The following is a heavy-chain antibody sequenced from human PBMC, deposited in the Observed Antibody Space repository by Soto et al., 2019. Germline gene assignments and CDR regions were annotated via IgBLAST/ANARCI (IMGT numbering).Heavy chain of an antibody. V-gene: IGHV3-30*18. CDR3: AKVRVKDYYYYAMDV. J-gene: IGHJ6*02. Sequence: GGSLRLSCAASGFTFSSYGMHWVREAPGKGLEWVAVISSDGTSRFYADSVKGRFTISRDNSKNTLYLQMNSLRAEDTAMYYCAKVRVKDYYYYAMDVWGQGTTVTVSS. CDR1: GFTFSSYG. D-gene: IGHD4-4*01. CDR2: ISSDGTSR.